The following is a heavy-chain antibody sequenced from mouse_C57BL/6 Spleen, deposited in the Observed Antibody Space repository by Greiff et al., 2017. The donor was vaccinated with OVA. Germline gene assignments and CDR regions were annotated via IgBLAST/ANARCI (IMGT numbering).Heavy chain of an antibody. D-gene: IGHD2-1*01. Sequence: QVQLQQSGAELVRPGASVTLSCKASGYTFTDYEMHWVKQTPVHGLEWIGAIDPETGGTAYNQKFKGKAILTADKSSSTAYMELRSLTSEDSAVYYCTRRGNSYFDYWGQGTTLTVSS. V-gene: IGHV1-15*01. J-gene: IGHJ2*01. CDR3: TRRGNSYFDY. CDR2: IDPETGGT. CDR1: GYTFTDYE.